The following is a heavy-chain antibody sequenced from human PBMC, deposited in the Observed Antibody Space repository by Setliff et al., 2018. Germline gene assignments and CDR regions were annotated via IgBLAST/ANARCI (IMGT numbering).Heavy chain of an antibody. V-gene: IGHV4-4*07. CDR1: GDSISSYY. J-gene: IGHJ6*03. CDR3: AREQWLDPPGYYYMDV. CDR2: IYIGGSA. D-gene: IGHD6-19*01. Sequence: SETLSLTCTVSGDSISSYYWSWIRQPAGKGLEWIGHIYIGGSANYNPSLKSRVTMSIDTSKNQFSLKLNSVTAADMAVYYCAREQWLDPPGYYYMDVWAKGTTVTVSS.